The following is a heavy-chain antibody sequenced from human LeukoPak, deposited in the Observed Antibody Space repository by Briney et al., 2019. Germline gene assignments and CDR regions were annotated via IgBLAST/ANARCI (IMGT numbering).Heavy chain of an antibody. V-gene: IGHV4-34*01. CDR1: GGSFSGYY. J-gene: IGHJ3*02. D-gene: IGHD3-22*01. CDR3: ARVGYYDSSGYPGAFDI. Sequence: PSETLSLTCAVYGGSFSGYYWSWIRQPPGKGLEWIGEINHSGSTNYNPSLKSRVTISVDTSKNQFSLKLSSVTAADTAVYYCARVGYYDSSGYPGAFDIWGQGTMVTVSS. CDR2: INHSGST.